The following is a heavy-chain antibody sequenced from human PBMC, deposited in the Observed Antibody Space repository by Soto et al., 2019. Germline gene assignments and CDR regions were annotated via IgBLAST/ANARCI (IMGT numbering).Heavy chain of an antibody. V-gene: IGHV4-31*03. CDR3: ARYRISGSWSKFDY. D-gene: IGHD6-13*01. Sequence: QVLLQESGPGLMKPSQTLSLTCTVSGLTISSASYYWSWIRQHPGKGLEWVGNIYYSGSTYYSPSLKSRVTLWVDTSKNQFSLRLASVTAADTAVYYCARYRISGSWSKFDYWGQGTLVTVSS. CDR1: GLTISSASYY. J-gene: IGHJ4*02. CDR2: IYYSGST.